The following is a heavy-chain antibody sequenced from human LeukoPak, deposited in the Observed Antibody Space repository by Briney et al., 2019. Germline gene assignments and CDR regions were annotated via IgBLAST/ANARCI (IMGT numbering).Heavy chain of an antibody. CDR1: GGSISSGSYY. J-gene: IGHJ4*02. CDR2: IYTSGST. V-gene: IGHV4-61*02. CDR3: ARQFSY. Sequence: SETLSLTCTVSGGSISSGSYYWSWIRQPAGKGLEWIGRIYTSGSTNYNPTLKSRVTISVDTSKNQFSLKLSSVTAADTAVYHCARQFSYWGQGTLVTVSS.